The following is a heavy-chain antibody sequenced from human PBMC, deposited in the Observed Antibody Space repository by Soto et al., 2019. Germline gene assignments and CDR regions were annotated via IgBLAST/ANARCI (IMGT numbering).Heavy chain of an antibody. D-gene: IGHD5-12*01. CDR3: AKDHVVATILFDY. CDR2: VTAGCGSS. Sequence: GGSLRLSCAASGFIFSSYSMSWVRQAPGKGVEGGSSVTAGCGSSYYAGSVKGRFTISRDNSKNTLYLQMNSLRVEDMAVYYCAKDHVVATILFDYWGQGTLVTVSS. J-gene: IGHJ4*02. CDR1: GFIFSSYS. V-gene: IGHV3-23*01.